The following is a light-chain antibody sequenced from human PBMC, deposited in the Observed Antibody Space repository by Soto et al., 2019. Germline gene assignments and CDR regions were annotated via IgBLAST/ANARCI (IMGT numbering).Light chain of an antibody. CDR3: SSYTTSNTYV. CDR2: EVS. CDR1: SSDVGGYNY. J-gene: IGLJ1*01. V-gene: IGLV2-14*01. Sequence: QSVLTQPASVSGSPGQSITISCTGTSSDVGGYNYVSWFQHHPGKAPKLIIYEVSYRPSGVSNRFSGSKSGDTASLTISGLQAEDEADYYCSSYTTSNTYVFGTGTKVT.